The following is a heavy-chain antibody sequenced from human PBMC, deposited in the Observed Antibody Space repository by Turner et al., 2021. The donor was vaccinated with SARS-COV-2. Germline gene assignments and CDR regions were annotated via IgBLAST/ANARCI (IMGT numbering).Heavy chain of an antibody. CDR1: GFTFSTYA. Sequence: HVQLLASGGGLVQPAWALRLSCAAAGFTFSTYARHWLRQGPGKGLEGVEVIWYDGSNKFYVDSGKGRFTISRDNSKNTLYRQMNSLRAEETAVYYGARDYSSSSYLVYWFDPWGQGTLVTVSS. D-gene: IGHD6-6*01. CDR3: ARDYSSSSYLVYWFDP. CDR2: IWYDGSNK. J-gene: IGHJ5*02. V-gene: IGHV3-33*01.